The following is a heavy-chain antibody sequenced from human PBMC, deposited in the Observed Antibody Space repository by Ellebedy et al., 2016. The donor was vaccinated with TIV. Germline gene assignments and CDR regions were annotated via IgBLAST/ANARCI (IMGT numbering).Heavy chain of an antibody. Sequence: GESLKISCVASGFTFSSYAMRWVRQAPGKGLEWVSDISGSGGSTYYADSVKGRFTISRDNAKNTLYLQMNSLRAEDTAVYYSAMSGIAVAGIRTVGGAYWGQGSLVTVSS. CDR1: GFTFSSYA. CDR2: ISGSGGST. CDR3: AMSGIAVAGIRTVGGAY. D-gene: IGHD6-19*01. J-gene: IGHJ4*02. V-gene: IGHV3-23*01.